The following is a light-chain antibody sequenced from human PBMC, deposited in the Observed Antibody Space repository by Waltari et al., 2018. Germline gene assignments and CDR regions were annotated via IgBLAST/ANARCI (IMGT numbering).Light chain of an antibody. CDR1: QSVSSG. CDR3: QQYNNWPGT. V-gene: IGKV3-15*01. Sequence: ETVMTQSPATLSVSPGERATLSCRASQSVSSGLAWYQQKPGQAPRLLIYGASTRATGIPGRFSGSGSGTEFTLTISSLQSEDFAVYYCQQYNNWPGTFGQGTKVEIK. J-gene: IGKJ1*01. CDR2: GAS.